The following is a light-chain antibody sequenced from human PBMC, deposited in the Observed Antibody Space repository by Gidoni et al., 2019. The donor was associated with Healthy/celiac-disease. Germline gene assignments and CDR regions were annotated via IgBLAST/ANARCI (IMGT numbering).Light chain of an antibody. J-gene: IGKJ4*01. CDR1: QDISND. CDR3: QQYDNLRLT. CDR2: DAS. Sequence: DIQMNQSPSSLSASVGDRVTITCQASQDISNDLDWYQQKPGKAPKLLIYDASNLETGVPSRFSGSGSGTDFTFTISSLQPEDIATYYCQQYDNLRLTFGGGTKVEIK. V-gene: IGKV1-33*01.